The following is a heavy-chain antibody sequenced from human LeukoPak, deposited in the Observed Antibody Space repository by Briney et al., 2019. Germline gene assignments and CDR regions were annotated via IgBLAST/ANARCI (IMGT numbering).Heavy chain of an antibody. V-gene: IGHV3-23*01. J-gene: IGHJ4*02. CDR3: ARGKGIAVSSFDY. Sequence: QPGGSLRLSCAASGFTFSSYDMSWVRQVPGKGLEWVSGISGSGGSTYYADSVKGRCTISRDNSKNTLSLQMNSLRAEDTALYYCARGKGIAVSSFDYWGQGTLVTVSS. CDR1: GFTFSSYD. CDR2: ISGSGGST. D-gene: IGHD6-19*01.